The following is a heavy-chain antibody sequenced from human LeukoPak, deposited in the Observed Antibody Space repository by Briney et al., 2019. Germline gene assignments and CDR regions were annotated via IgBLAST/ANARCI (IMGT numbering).Heavy chain of an antibody. V-gene: IGHV1-18*01. D-gene: IGHD2-2*01. CDR2: ISAYNGNR. Sequence: ASVTVSCKASGYTFSDHGFSWVRQAPGQGLEWMGWISAYNGNRKYAQKFQDRVSMTTETSTNTAYMEMRSLKFDDTAVYYCVRVSSASWYLIDYWGQGTLVTVSS. CDR3: VRVSSASWYLIDY. CDR1: GYTFSDHG. J-gene: IGHJ4*02.